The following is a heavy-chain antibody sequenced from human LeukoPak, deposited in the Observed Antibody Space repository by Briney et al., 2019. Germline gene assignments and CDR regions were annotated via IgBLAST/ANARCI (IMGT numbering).Heavy chain of an antibody. D-gene: IGHD1-14*01. V-gene: IGHV4-39*01. CDR2: IYYSGST. CDR3: ARAPEYGLYYFDY. CDR1: GGSISISSYY. Sequence: SETLSLTCTVSGGSISISSYYWGWIRQPPGKGLEWIGSIYYSGSTYYNPSLKSRVTISVDTSKNQFSLKLSSVTAADTAVYYCARAPEYGLYYFDYWGQGTLVTVSS. J-gene: IGHJ4*02.